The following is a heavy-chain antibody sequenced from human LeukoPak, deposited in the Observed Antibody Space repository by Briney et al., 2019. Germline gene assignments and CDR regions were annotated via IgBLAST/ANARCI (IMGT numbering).Heavy chain of an antibody. CDR1: GYSISSGYY. D-gene: IGHD3-3*01. V-gene: IGHV4-38-2*02. CDR2: IYYSGST. CDR3: AATYYDFWSARIDY. J-gene: IGHJ4*02. Sequence: SETLSLTCTVSGYSISSGYYWGWIRQPPGKGLEWIGSIYYSGSTYYNPSLKSRVTISVDTSKNQFSLKLSSVTAADTAVYYCAATYYDFWSARIDYWGQGTLVTVSS.